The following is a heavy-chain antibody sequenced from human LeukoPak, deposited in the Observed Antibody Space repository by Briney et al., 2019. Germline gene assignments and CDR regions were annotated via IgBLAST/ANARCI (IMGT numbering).Heavy chain of an antibody. CDR1: GFTVSSNY. CDR2: IYSGGST. J-gene: IGHJ3*02. V-gene: IGHV3-53*05. CDR3: ARVIRRTGVFDI. D-gene: IGHD2-8*01. Sequence: GGSLRLSCAASGFTVSSNYMSWVRQAPGKGLEWVSVIYSGGSTYYADSVKGRFTISRDNSKNTLYLQMNSLRAEDTAVYYCARVIRRTGVFDIWGQGTMVTVSS.